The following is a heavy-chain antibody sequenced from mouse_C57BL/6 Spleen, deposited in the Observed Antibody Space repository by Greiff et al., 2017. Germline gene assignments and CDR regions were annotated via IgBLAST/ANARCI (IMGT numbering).Heavy chain of an antibody. CDR1: GFTFSSYA. Sequence: EVQRVESGEGLVKPGGSLKLSCAASGFTFSSYAMSWVRQTPEKRLEWVAYISSGGDYTYYADTVKGRFTISRDNARNTLYLQMSSLKSEDTAMYYCTREGPLFAYWGQGTLVTVSA. V-gene: IGHV5-9-1*02. CDR3: TREGPLFAY. CDR2: ISSGGDYT. J-gene: IGHJ3*01.